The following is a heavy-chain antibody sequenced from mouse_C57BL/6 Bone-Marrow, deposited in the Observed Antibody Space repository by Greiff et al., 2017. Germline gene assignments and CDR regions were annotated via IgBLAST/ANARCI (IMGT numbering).Heavy chain of an antibody. V-gene: IGHV5-12*01. CDR2: ISNGGGST. Sequence: EVKLVESGGGLVQPGGSLKLSCAASGFTFSDYYMYWVRQTPEKRLEWVAYISNGGGSTYYPDTVKGRFTISRDNAKNTLYLQMSRLKSKDTAMYYCARPYYGYDGAWFAYWGQGTLVTVSA. CDR3: ARPYYGYDGAWFAY. D-gene: IGHD2-9*01. CDR1: GFTFSDYY. J-gene: IGHJ3*01.